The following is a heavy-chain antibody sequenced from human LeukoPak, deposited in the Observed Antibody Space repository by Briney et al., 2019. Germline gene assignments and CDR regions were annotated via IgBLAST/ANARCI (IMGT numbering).Heavy chain of an antibody. V-gene: IGHV4-59*01. Sequence: LETLSLTCTVSGGSMRSNYWSLTRQPPGKGLEWIGNIYYSGSTNYNPSLKSRVTISIDPSKNQFSLKPSSVTAADTAIYYCVKDNGRWFDPWGQGTLVIVSS. CDR3: VKDNGRWFDP. J-gene: IGHJ5*02. CDR1: GGSMRSNY. D-gene: IGHD1-26*01. CDR2: IYYSGST.